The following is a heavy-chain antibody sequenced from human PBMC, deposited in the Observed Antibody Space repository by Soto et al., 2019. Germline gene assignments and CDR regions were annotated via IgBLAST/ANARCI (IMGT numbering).Heavy chain of an antibody. CDR2: INSDGSST. Sequence: GGSLRLSCAASGFTFNNAWMNWVRQAPGKGLEWVGRINSDGSSTSYADSVKGRFTISRDNAKNTLYLQMNSLRAEDTAVYYCARIGVPAAMAPYYYYGMDVWGQGTTVTVSS. J-gene: IGHJ6*02. CDR3: ARIGVPAAMAPYYYYGMDV. V-gene: IGHV3-74*01. CDR1: GFTFNNAW. D-gene: IGHD2-2*01.